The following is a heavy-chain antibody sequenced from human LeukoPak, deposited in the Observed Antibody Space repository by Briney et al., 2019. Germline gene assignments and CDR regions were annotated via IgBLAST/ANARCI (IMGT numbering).Heavy chain of an antibody. CDR1: GGSFSGYY. Sequence: KPSETLSLTCAVYGGSFSGYYWSWIRQPPGKGLEWIGEINHSGSTNYNPSLKSRVTISVDTSKNQFSLKLSSVTAEDTAVYYCARVGRLITMIARRSPSRNREYNWFDPWGQGTLVTVSS. D-gene: IGHD3-22*01. CDR2: INHSGST. CDR3: ARVGRLITMIARRSPSRNREYNWFDP. V-gene: IGHV4-34*01. J-gene: IGHJ5*02.